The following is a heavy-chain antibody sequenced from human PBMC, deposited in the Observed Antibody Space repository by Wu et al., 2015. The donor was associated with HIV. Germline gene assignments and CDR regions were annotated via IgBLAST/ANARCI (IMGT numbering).Heavy chain of an antibody. CDR1: GGTFRRYA. CDR2: ILPMFGTP. V-gene: IGHV1-69*05. Sequence: QVQVVQSGAEVKKPGSSVKVSCKTSGGTFRRYAVSWVRQAPGQGLEWMGGILPMFGTPKYAQKFQDRVTITTDESTSTAYMELSSLRSEDTAMYYCASLASNYRSTIDWGQGTLVTVSS. D-gene: IGHD2-2*01. CDR3: ASLASNYRSTID. J-gene: IGHJ4*02.